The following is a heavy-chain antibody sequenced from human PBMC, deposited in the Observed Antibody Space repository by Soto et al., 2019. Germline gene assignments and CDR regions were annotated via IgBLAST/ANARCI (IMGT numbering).Heavy chain of an antibody. CDR3: ARDRYYDSSGYLVADFDY. CDR1: GYTFTSYG. CDR2: ISAYNGNT. J-gene: IGHJ4*02. V-gene: IGHV1-18*01. Sequence: ASVKVSCKASGYTFTSYGISWVRQAPGQGLEWMGWISAYNGNTNYAQKLQGRVTMTTDTSTSTAYMELRSLRSDDTAVYYCARDRYYDSSGYLVADFDYWGQGALVTVSS. D-gene: IGHD3-22*01.